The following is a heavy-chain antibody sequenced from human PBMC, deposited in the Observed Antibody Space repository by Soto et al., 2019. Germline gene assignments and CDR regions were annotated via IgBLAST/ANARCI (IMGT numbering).Heavy chain of an antibody. CDR2: ISGSGGST. J-gene: IGHJ3*02. V-gene: IGHV3-23*01. D-gene: IGHD3-3*01. CDR3: AKWGSVLRFLGWPPRDDAFDI. CDR1: GFTFSSYA. Sequence: GGSLRLSCAASGFTFSSYAMSWVRQAPGKGLEWVSAISGSGGSTYYADSVKGRFTISRDNSKNTLYLQMNSLRAEDTAVYYCAKWGSVLRFLGWPPRDDAFDIWGQGTMVTVSS.